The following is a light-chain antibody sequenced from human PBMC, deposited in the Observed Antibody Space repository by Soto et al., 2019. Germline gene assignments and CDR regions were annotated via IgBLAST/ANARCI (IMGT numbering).Light chain of an antibody. Sequence: DIQMTQSPSSLSASVGDRVTITCRASQSISTYLNWYQQKVGKAPKLLIYAASSLQRGVPSRFSCSGSRTDFTLTISSLQPEDFATYYCQQSYSTPRTFGQGTKLEIK. J-gene: IGKJ2*02. CDR1: QSISTY. CDR3: QQSYSTPRT. V-gene: IGKV1-39*01. CDR2: AAS.